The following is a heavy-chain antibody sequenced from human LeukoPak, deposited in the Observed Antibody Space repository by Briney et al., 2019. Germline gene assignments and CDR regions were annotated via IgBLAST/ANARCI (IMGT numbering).Heavy chain of an antibody. V-gene: IGHV3-23*01. Sequence: PGGSLRLSCAASGFTFSSYAMSWVRQAPGKGLEWFSAISGGSGSSTYYADSVKGRFTISRDNSKNTLYLQVNSLRAEDTAVYYCTLNIAAADYWGQGTLVTVSS. D-gene: IGHD6-13*01. J-gene: IGHJ4*02. CDR3: TLNIAAADY. CDR2: ISGGSGSST. CDR1: GFTFSSYA.